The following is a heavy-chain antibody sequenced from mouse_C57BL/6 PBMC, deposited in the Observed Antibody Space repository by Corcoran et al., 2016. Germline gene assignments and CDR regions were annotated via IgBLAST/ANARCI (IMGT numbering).Heavy chain of an antibody. Sequence: QVTLKESSPGILQSSQTLSLTCSFSGFSLSTSGMGVSWIRQPSGKGLEWLAHIYWDDDKRYNPSLKSRLTISKDTSRNQVFLKITSVDTADTATYYCARRAQLVFDYWGQGTTLTVSS. CDR1: GFSLSTSGMG. CDR3: ARRAQLVFDY. CDR2: IYWDDDK. D-gene: IGHD4-1*02. V-gene: IGHV8-12*01. J-gene: IGHJ2*01.